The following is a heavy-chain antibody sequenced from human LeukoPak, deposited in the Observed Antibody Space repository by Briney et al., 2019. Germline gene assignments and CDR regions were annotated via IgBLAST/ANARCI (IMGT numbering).Heavy chain of an antibody. J-gene: IGHJ4*02. Sequence: GASVTVTCKASGYTFTSYGISWVGQAPGQGLEWMGWISAYNGNTNYAQKLLGRVTMTTDTSTSTAYMELRSLRSDDTAVYYCARDVFSSSSDNWGQGTLVTVSS. CDR2: ISAYNGNT. CDR3: ARDVFSSSSDN. D-gene: IGHD6-6*01. V-gene: IGHV1-18*01. CDR1: GYTFTSYG.